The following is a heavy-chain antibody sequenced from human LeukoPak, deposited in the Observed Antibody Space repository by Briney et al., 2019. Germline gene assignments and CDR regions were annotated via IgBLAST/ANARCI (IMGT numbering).Heavy chain of an antibody. CDR3: ARGAQLWFSSLDY. D-gene: IGHD5-18*01. CDR2: INPNSGGT. J-gene: IGHJ4*02. V-gene: IGHV1-2*02. Sequence: EASVKVSCKASGYTFTGYYMHWVRQAPGQGLEWMGWINPNSGGTNYAQKFQGRVTMTRDTSISTAYMELSRLRSDDTAVYYCARGAQLWFSSLDYWGQGTLVTVSS. CDR1: GYTFTGYY.